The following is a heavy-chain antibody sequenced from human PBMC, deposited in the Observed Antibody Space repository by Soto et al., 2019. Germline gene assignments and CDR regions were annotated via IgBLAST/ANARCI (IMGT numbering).Heavy chain of an antibody. CDR1: GGTFSSYA. V-gene: IGHV1-69*06. J-gene: IGHJ1*01. CDR3: ARDPRKGYSSSWYYYFQH. Sequence: ASVKVSCKASGGTFSSYAISWVRQAPGQGLEWMGGIIPIFGTANYAQKFQGRVTITADKSTSTAYMELSSLRSEDTAVYYCARDPRKGYSSSWYYYFQHWGQGPMLTVSS. CDR2: IIPIFGTA. D-gene: IGHD6-13*01.